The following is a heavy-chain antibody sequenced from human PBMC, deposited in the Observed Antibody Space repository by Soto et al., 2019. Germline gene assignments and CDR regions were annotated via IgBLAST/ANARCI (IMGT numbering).Heavy chain of an antibody. CDR2: ISGSSSYI. J-gene: IGHJ4*02. CDR3: ARGELWPYYFDY. CDR1: GFTFSTYS. D-gene: IGHD3-16*01. Sequence: GGSLRLSCAASGFTFSTYSMNWVRQAPGKGLEWVSSISGSSSYIYYADSVKGRFTISRDNAKNSLYLQMNSLRAEDTAVYYCARGELWPYYFDYWGQGTLVTVSS. V-gene: IGHV3-21*01.